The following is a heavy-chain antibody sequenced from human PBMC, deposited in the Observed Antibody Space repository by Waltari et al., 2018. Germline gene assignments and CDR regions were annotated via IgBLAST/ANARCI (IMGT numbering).Heavy chain of an antibody. D-gene: IGHD3-3*01. J-gene: IGHJ4*02. CDR3: GRSYDFWSGYPVDY. Sequence: QAQLQESGPGLVKPSETLSLTCAVSGDSINNYYWSWIRQPPGKELEWIGYVAYNGRTNYNPSLKSRVTISVDTSKTQFSLKLTYVTAADTAVYFCGRSYDFWSGYPVDYWGPGKLVTVSS. CDR2: VAYNGRT. V-gene: IGHV4-59*01. CDR1: GDSINNYY.